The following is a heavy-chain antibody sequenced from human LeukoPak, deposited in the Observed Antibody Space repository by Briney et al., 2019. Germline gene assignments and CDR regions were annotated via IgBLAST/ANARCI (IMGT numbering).Heavy chain of an antibody. D-gene: IGHD1-26*01. CDR3: ARVIRVGATHWFDP. Sequence: ASVKVSCKASGGTFSSYAISWVRQAPGQGLEWMGGIIPIFGTANYAQKFQGRVTITTDESTSTAYMELSSLRSEDTALYYCARVIRVGATHWFDPWGQGTLVTVSS. CDR1: GGTFSSYA. V-gene: IGHV1-69*05. J-gene: IGHJ5*02. CDR2: IIPIFGTA.